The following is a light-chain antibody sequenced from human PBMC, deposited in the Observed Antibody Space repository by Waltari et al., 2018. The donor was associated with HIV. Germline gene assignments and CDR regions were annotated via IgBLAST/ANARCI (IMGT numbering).Light chain of an antibody. CDR1: SSDVGGYNY. CDR3: TSYTSSSTLVV. Sequence: QSALTQPASVSGSLGQSITISCTGTSSDVGGYNYVSWYQHHPGNAPTLMIYEVTNLPSGVSNLFSGSKSGNTASLTISGLQAEDESDYYCTSYTSSSTLVVFGGGTNLTVL. CDR2: EVT. J-gene: IGLJ2*01. V-gene: IGLV2-14*01.